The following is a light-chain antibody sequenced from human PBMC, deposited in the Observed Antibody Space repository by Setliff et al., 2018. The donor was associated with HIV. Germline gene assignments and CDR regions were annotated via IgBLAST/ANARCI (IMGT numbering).Light chain of an antibody. CDR2: DVT. Sequence: QSALAQPRSVSGSPGQSVTISCTGSSTDVGGYDYVSWYQQHPGKAPKLMIYDVTKRPSGIPDRFSGSKSDNTASLTISGLQAEDEADYYCCSYAGSYSFAVVGGGTK. CDR1: STDVGGYDY. V-gene: IGLV2-11*01. J-gene: IGLJ3*02. CDR3: CSYAGSYSFAV.